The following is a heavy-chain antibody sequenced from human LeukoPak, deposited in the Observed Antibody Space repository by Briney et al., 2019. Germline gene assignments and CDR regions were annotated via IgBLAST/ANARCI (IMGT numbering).Heavy chain of an antibody. CDR1: GFTFHTYW. J-gene: IGHJ4*02. CDR2: IKQDASEQ. D-gene: IGHD6-25*01. V-gene: IGHV3-7*03. Sequence: GGSLGLSCAASGFTFHTYWMSWVRQAPGKGLEYVANIKQDASEQYFLDSVKGRFTISRDNVRKSLYLRMNSLRAEDTAVYYCARVRFSGSPYYFDSWGQGTLVTVSS. CDR3: ARVRFSGSPYYFDS.